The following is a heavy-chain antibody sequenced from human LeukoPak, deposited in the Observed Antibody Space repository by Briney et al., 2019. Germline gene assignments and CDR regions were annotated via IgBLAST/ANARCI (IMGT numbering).Heavy chain of an antibody. CDR3: AAFGVVSGSYYSFDY. V-gene: IGHV1-46*01. Sequence: ASVTVSCKASGYTFTSYYMHWVRQAPGQGLEWMGIINPSGGSTSYAQKFPGRVTMTRDTSTSTVYMALSSLRSEDTAVYYCAAFGVVSGSYYSFDYWGQGTLVTVSS. CDR1: GYTFTSYY. J-gene: IGHJ4*02. CDR2: INPSGGST. D-gene: IGHD3-10*01.